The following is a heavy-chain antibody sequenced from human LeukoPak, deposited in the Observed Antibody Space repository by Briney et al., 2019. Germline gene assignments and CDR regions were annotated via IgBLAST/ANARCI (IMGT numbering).Heavy chain of an antibody. V-gene: IGHV4-34*01. CDR2: INHSGST. D-gene: IGHD3-22*01. Sequence: SETLSLTCAVYGGSFSGYYWSWIRQPPGKGLEWIGEINHSGSTNYNPSLKSRVTMSVDTSKNQFSLKLSSVTAADTAVYYCARGGLYYDSSGYENWFDPWGQGTLVTVPS. CDR1: GGSFSGYY. CDR3: ARGGLYYDSSGYENWFDP. J-gene: IGHJ5*02.